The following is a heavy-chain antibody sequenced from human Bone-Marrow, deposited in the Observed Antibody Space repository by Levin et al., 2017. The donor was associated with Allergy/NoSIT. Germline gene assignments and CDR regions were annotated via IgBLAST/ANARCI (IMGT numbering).Heavy chain of an antibody. V-gene: IGHV4-31*11. CDR2: IYYSGST. Sequence: RPSETLSLTCAVSGDSITSASYYWSWIRQVPGKGLEWIGYIYYSGSTYYNPSLESRVTISVDTSKNQFSLKMTSVTAADTAVYFCARDLIVVVPAGGALEYWYGMDVWGQGTTVTVSS. CDR3: ARDLIVVVPAGGALEYWYGMDV. CDR1: GDSITSASYY. J-gene: IGHJ6*02. D-gene: IGHD2-15*01.